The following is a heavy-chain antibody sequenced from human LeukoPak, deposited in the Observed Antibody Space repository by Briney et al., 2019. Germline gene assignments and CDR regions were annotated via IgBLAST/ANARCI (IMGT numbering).Heavy chain of an antibody. Sequence: PGGSLRLSCATSGFGFREKWMSWVRQAPGKGLEWLGRIKSKRDGGARDYAPHVRGRLTISRDDSENTLYLLITGLKIEDTGVYYCTTDPRDWGQGTAVIIYS. J-gene: IGHJ4*02. CDR3: TTDPRD. V-gene: IGHV3-15*01. CDR2: IKSKRDGGAR. CDR1: GFGFREKW.